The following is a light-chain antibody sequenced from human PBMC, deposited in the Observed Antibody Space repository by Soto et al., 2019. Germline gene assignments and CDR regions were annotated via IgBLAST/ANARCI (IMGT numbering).Light chain of an antibody. CDR1: QSVSSRY. J-gene: IGKJ5*01. Sequence: EIVLTQSPGTLSLSPGERATLSCRASQSVSSRYLAWYQQKPGQAPRLLIYGASSRATGIPDRFSGSGCETAFTLTISRLEPEDFAVYYCKQYGSSPPITFGQGTRLEIK. CDR3: KQYGSSPPIT. CDR2: GAS. V-gene: IGKV3-20*01.